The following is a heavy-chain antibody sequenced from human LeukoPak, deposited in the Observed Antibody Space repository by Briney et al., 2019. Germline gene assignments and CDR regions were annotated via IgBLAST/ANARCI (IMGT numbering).Heavy chain of an antibody. CDR3: ARERFYSGSFYYFDY. J-gene: IGHJ4*02. Sequence: PGGSLRLSCAAPGFTFRFYGMSWVRQAPGKGLEWISYIVSSGTTIYYADSVKGRFTISRDNAKNSLFLQMNSLRAEDTAVYYCARERFYSGSFYYFDYWGQGALVTVSS. V-gene: IGHV3-48*03. CDR1: GFTFRFYG. CDR2: IVSSGTTI. D-gene: IGHD1-26*01.